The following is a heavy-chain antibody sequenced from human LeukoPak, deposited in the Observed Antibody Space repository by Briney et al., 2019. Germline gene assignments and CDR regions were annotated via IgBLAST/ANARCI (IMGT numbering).Heavy chain of an antibody. V-gene: IGHV3-30*18. D-gene: IGHD6-13*01. J-gene: IGHJ4*02. CDR3: AKDVSWGSSWSSEGNFDY. Sequence: GGSLRLSCAASGFTFSTFGMHWVRQAPGKGLEWVAVISYDGNNEIYADSVKGRFTTSRDNSKNTLYLQMNSLREEDTAVYYCAKDVSWGSSWSSEGNFDYWGQGTLVTVSS. CDR2: ISYDGNNE. CDR1: GFTFSTFG.